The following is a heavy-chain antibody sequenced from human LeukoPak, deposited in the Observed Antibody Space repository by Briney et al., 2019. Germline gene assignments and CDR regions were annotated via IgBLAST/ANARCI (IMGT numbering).Heavy chain of an antibody. CDR1: GFSFSSFG. CDR2: ISYDGSNK. D-gene: IGHD3-3*01. CDR3: ASRTYEFWSGYLAFDI. J-gene: IGHJ3*02. Sequence: GGSLRLSCAASGFSFSSFGGMHWVHQAPGKGLEWVAVISYDGSNKYYADSVKGRFTISRDNSKNTLYLQMNSLRAEDTAVYYCASRTYEFWSGYLAFDIWGQGTMVTVSS. V-gene: IGHV3-30*03.